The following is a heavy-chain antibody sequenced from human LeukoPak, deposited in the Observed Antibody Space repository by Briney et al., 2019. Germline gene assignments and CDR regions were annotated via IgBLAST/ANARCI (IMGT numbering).Heavy chain of an antibody. V-gene: IGHV4-39*01. J-gene: IGHJ4*02. CDR2: INYSGST. CDR1: GGSVSSTTYF. D-gene: IGHD3-10*01. CDR3: ARYVVYGSGKYYFDY. Sequence: PSETLSLTCTVSGGSVSSTTYFWSWIRQPPGKGLEWIASINYSGSTYYNPSLKSRVTISVDTSENQFSLKLSSVTAADTAAYYCARYVVYGSGKYYFDYWGQGTLVTVSS.